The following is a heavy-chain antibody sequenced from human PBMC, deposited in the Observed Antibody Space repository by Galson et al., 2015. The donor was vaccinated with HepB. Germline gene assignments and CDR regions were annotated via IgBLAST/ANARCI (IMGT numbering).Heavy chain of an antibody. V-gene: IGHV3-23*01. CDR2: ISESGGYT. CDR1: GFTFSNYA. D-gene: IGHD6-6*01. J-gene: IGHJ6*02. CDR3: AAAPRWIQLMNSYFYGLDV. Sequence: SLRLSCAASGFTFSNYAMTWVRQAPGKGLEWVSSISESGGYTDYADSAKGRLTLTEDTSTDTAHMLLSSLRSEDTAVYYCAAAPRWIQLMNSYFYGLDVWGQGTTVTV.